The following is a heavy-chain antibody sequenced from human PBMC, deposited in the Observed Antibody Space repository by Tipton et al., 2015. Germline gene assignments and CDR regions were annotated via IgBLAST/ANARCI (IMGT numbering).Heavy chain of an antibody. Sequence: TLSLTCTVSGGSISSGTYYWGWIRQPPGKGLEWIGSSYYSGSTYYSPSLKSRVTISVDTSKNQFSLKLSSVTAADTAVYYCARTCSSTSLFVYWYFDLWGRGTLVTVSS. CDR1: GGSISSGTYY. CDR3: ARTCSSTSLFVYWYFDL. J-gene: IGHJ2*01. D-gene: IGHD2-2*01. CDR2: SYYSGST. V-gene: IGHV4-39*07.